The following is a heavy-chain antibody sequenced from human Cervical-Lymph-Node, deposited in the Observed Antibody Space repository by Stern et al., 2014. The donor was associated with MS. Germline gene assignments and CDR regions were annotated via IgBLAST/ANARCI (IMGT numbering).Heavy chain of an antibody. CDR2: ISAYNGNT. D-gene: IGHD6-6*01. CDR1: GYTFTDYG. V-gene: IGHV1-18*01. CDR3: ARSSFSNSSLFDF. J-gene: IGHJ4*02. Sequence: VQLVQSGAEVRKPGASVKVSCKASGYTFTDYGITWVRQAPGQGLEWMGWISAYNGNTNYAQMLQGRVTITTDKSTSTAYMQLRSLNSDDTAVYFCARSSFSNSSLFDFWGQGTLLTVSS.